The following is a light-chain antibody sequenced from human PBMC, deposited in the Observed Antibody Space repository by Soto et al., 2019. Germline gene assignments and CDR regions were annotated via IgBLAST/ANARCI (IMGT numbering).Light chain of an antibody. CDR3: QQYYNWPPYT. CDR2: SAS. V-gene: IGKV3-15*01. J-gene: IGKJ2*01. CDR1: QSISDT. Sequence: EIVMTQSPATLSVSPGGRATLSCRASQSISDTLAWYQQKPGQAPRLLIYSASRGATGFPARFSGSGSGTDFTLTISSLQSEDFAVYYCQQYYNWPPYTFGQGTKLDFK.